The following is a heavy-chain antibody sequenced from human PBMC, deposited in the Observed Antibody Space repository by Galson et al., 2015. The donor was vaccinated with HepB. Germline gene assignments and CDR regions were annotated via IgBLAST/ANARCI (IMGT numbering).Heavy chain of an antibody. V-gene: IGHV1-18*01. CDR2: ISAYNGNT. D-gene: IGHD4-17*01. J-gene: IGHJ5*02. CDR3: ARDTYGDYESWFDP. Sequence: SVKVSCKASGYTFTSYGISWVRQAPGQGLEWMGWISAYNGNTNYAQKLQGRVTMTTDTSTSTAYMGLRSLRSDDTAVYYCARDTYGDYESWFDPWGQGTLVTVSS. CDR1: GYTFTSYG.